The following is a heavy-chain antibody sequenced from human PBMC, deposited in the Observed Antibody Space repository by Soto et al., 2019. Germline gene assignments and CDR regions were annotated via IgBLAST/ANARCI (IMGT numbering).Heavy chain of an antibody. Sequence: SETLSLTCAVYGGSFSGYYWSWIRQPPGKGLEWIGEINHSGSTNYNPSLKSRVTISVDTSKNQFSLKLSSVTAADTAVYYCARRRGWLRADYYYYYMDVWGKGTTVTVSS. CDR2: INHSGST. D-gene: IGHD5-12*01. V-gene: IGHV4-34*01. J-gene: IGHJ6*03. CDR1: GGSFSGYY. CDR3: ARRRGWLRADYYYYYMDV.